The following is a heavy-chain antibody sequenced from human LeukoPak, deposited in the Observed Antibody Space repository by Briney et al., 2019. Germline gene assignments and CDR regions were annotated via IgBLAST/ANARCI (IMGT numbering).Heavy chain of an antibody. V-gene: IGHV4-38-2*02. Sequence: SETLSLTCTVSGYSISSGYYWGCIRQPPGKGLEWIGSIYHSGNTYYNPSLKSRVTISVDTSKNQFSLKLSSVTAADTAVYYCAGDAFYCSSTACPKVDYWGQGALVTVSS. D-gene: IGHD2-2*01. J-gene: IGHJ4*02. CDR2: IYHSGNT. CDR1: GYSISSGYY. CDR3: AGDAFYCSSTACPKVDY.